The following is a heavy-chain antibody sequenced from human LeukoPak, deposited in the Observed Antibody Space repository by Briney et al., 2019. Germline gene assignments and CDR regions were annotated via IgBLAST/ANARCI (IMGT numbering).Heavy chain of an antibody. Sequence: PSETLSLTCTVSGVSTSSGGYYWSWIRQPPGKGLEWIGYIYHSGSTYYNPSLKSRVTISVDRSKNQFSLKLSSVTAADTAVYYCAVVTLTYYFDYWGQGTLVTVSS. J-gene: IGHJ4*02. V-gene: IGHV4-30-2*01. CDR3: AVVTLTYYFDY. CDR1: GVSTSSGGYY. D-gene: IGHD2-21*02. CDR2: IYHSGST.